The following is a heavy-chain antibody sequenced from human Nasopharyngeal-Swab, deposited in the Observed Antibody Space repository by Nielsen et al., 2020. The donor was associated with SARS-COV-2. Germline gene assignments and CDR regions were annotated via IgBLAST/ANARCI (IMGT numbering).Heavy chain of an antibody. D-gene: IGHD6-19*01. CDR3: ARAVIVVAGIDH. CDR1: GYTLTAYA. V-gene: IGHV7-4-1*02. CDR2: INTNTGKP. J-gene: IGHJ4*02. Sequence: ASVKVSCKASGYTLTAYALNWVRQAPGQGLEWVGWINTNTGKPTYAPGFAGRFVFSLDTSVSTTYLEISNLKTEGTAVYYCARAVIVVAGIDHWGQGTLVSVSS.